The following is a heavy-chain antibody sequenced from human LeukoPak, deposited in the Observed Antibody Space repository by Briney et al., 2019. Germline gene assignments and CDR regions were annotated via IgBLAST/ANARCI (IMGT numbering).Heavy chain of an antibody. Sequence: ASVKVSCKASGYTFTSYAMNWVRQAPGQGLEWMGWINTNAGNPTYAQGFTGRFVFSLDTSVSTAYLQISSLKAEDTAVYYRAREGSLWFGELLFSNGMDVWGQGTTVTVSS. CDR2: INTNAGNP. D-gene: IGHD3-10*01. CDR1: GYTFTSYA. CDR3: AREGSLWFGELLFSNGMDV. J-gene: IGHJ6*02. V-gene: IGHV7-4-1*02.